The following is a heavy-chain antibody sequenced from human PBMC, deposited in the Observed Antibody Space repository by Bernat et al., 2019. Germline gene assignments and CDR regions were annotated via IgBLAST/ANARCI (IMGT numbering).Heavy chain of an antibody. Sequence: EVQLVESGGGLVQPGGSLRLSCAASGFTFSSYWMSWVRQAPGKGLEWVANRKQDGSEKYYVDPVKGRFTISRDNAKNSLYLQMNSLGAEDTAVYYCAREGSGWYFFYYWGQGTLVTVSS. CDR3: AREGSGWYFFYY. V-gene: IGHV3-7*03. CDR2: RKQDGSEK. J-gene: IGHJ4*02. CDR1: GFTFSSYW. D-gene: IGHD6-19*01.